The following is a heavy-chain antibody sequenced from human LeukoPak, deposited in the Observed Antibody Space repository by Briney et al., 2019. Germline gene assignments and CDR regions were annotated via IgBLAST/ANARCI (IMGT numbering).Heavy chain of an antibody. D-gene: IGHD6-19*01. CDR2: ISYDGSNK. Sequence: GGSLRLSCAASGFTFSSYAMHWVRQAPGKGLEWVAVISYDGSNKYYADSVKGRFTISRDNSKNTLYLQMNSLRVEDTAVYYCARDPPSGLTYYFDYWGQGTLVTVSS. V-gene: IGHV3-30-3*01. CDR1: GFTFSSYA. J-gene: IGHJ4*02. CDR3: ARDPPSGLTYYFDY.